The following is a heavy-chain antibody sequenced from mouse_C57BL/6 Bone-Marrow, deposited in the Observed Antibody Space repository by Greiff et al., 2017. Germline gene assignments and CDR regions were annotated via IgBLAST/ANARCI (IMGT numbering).Heavy chain of an antibody. J-gene: IGHJ4*01. CDR1: GYTFTSYW. V-gene: IGHV1-64*01. Sequence: VKLQESGPELVRPGVSVKISCKASGYTFTSYWMHWVKQRPGQGLEWIGMIHPNSGSTNYNEKFKSKATLTVDKSSSTAYMQLSSLTSEDSAVYYCARWNYYGSSYVDAMDYWGQGTSVTVSS. CDR2: IHPNSGST. CDR3: ARWNYYGSSYVDAMDY. D-gene: IGHD1-1*01.